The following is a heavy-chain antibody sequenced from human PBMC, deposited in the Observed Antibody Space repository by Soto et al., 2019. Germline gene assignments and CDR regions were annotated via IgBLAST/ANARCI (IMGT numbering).Heavy chain of an antibody. J-gene: IGHJ5*02. CDR3: ARHHVGAPLPGWFDP. CDR2: IYYSGST. CDR1: GGSISSYY. D-gene: IGHD1-26*01. V-gene: IGHV4-59*05. Sequence: SETLSLTCTVSGGSISSYYWSWIRQPAGKGLEWIGSIYYSGSTYYNPSLKSRVTISVDTSKNQFSLKLSSVTAADTAVYYCARHHVGAPLPGWFDPWGQGTLVTVSS.